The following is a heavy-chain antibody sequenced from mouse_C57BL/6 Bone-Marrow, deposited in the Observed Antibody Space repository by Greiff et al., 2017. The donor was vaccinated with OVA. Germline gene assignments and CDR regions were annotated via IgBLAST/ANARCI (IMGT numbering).Heavy chain of an antibody. Sequence: EVQLQQSGPVLVKPGASVKMSCKASGYTFTDYYMNWVKQSHGKSLEWIGVINPYNGGTSYNQKFKGKATLTVDKSSSTAYMELNSLTSEDSAVYYCARGYYSNYVGAMDYWGQGTSVTVSS. V-gene: IGHV1-19*01. J-gene: IGHJ4*01. D-gene: IGHD2-5*01. CDR2: INPYNGGT. CDR3: ARGYYSNYVGAMDY. CDR1: GYTFTDYY.